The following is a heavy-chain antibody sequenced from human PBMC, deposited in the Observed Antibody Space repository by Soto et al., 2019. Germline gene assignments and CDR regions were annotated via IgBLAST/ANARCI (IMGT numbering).Heavy chain of an antibody. D-gene: IGHD3-16*01. Sequence: ASVKVSCKASGYTFTSYAMHWVRQAPGQRLEWMGWINAGNGNTKYSQKFQGRVTITRDTSASTAYMELSSLRPEDTAVYYCARGLNVYYSDYWGQGTLVTVSS. V-gene: IGHV1-3*01. CDR1: GYTFTSYA. J-gene: IGHJ4*02. CDR2: INAGNGNT. CDR3: ARGLNVYYSDY.